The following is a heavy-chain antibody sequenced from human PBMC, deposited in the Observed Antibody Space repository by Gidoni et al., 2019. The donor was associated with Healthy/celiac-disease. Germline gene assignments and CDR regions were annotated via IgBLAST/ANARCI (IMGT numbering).Heavy chain of an antibody. CDR2: INHSGST. D-gene: IGHD2-2*01. V-gene: IGHV4-34*01. CDR3: ARGNSPGNIVVVPAAPYYFDY. Sequence: QVQLQQWGAGLLKPSETLSLTCAVYGGSFSGYYWSRIRQPPGKGLEWIGEINHSGSTNYNPSLKSRVTISVDTSKNQFSLKLSSVTAADTTVYYCARGNSPGNIVVVPAAPYYFDYWGQGTLVTVSS. CDR1: GGSFSGYY. J-gene: IGHJ4*02.